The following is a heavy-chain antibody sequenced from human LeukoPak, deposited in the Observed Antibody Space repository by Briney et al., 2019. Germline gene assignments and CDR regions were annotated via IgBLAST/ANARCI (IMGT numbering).Heavy chain of an antibody. CDR1: GFTFSNYW. CDR2: IKQDGSEK. Sequence: GGSLRLSCAASGFTFSNYWMSWVRQAPGKGLEWVANIKQDGSEKFYVDSVKGRLTISRDNAKNPLYLQMNSLRVEDTAVYYCARVQGSSGPGIFEYWGQGTLVTVSS. J-gene: IGHJ4*02. CDR3: ARVQGSSGPGIFEY. D-gene: IGHD6-19*01. V-gene: IGHV3-7*01.